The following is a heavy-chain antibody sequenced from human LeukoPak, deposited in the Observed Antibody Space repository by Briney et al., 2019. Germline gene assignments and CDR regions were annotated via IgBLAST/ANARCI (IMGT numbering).Heavy chain of an antibody. CDR1: GLTLSSYA. CDR2: ISGSGGST. CDR3: AKVGVVIREGYFDY. V-gene: IGHV3-23*01. J-gene: IGHJ4*02. Sequence: GGSLRLSCAASGLTLSSYAMSWVRQAPGKGLEWVSAISGSGGSTYYADSVKGRFTISRDNSKNTLYLQMNSLRAEDTAVYYCAKVGVVIREGYFDYWGQGTLVTVSS. D-gene: IGHD3-3*01.